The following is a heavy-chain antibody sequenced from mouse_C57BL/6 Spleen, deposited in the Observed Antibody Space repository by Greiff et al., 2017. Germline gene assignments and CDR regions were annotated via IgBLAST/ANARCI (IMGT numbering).Heavy chain of an antibody. CDR2: INYDGSST. J-gene: IGHJ1*03. V-gene: IGHV5-16*01. Sequence: EVQRVESEGGLVQPGSSMKLSCTASGFTFSDYYMAWVRQVPEKGLEWVANINYDGSSTYYLDSLKSRFIISRDNAKNILYLQRSRLKSEDTATYYCARILGRYFDVWGTGTPVTVSS. D-gene: IGHD4-1*01. CDR3: ARILGRYFDV. CDR1: GFTFSDYY.